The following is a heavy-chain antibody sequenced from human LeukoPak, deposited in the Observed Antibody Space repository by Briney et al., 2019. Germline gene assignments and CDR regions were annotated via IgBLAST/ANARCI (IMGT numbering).Heavy chain of an antibody. CDR2: IRSKAYGGTT. V-gene: IGHV3-49*04. J-gene: IGHJ4*02. D-gene: IGHD3-10*01. Sequence: GGSLRLSCAASGFTFGDYAMSWVRQAPGKGLEWVGFIRSKAYGGTTEYAASVKGRFTISRDDSKSIAYLQMNSLKTEDTAVYYCTYHDYYGSGTHPDYWGQGTLVTVSS. CDR1: GFTFGDYA. CDR3: TYHDYYGSGTHPDY.